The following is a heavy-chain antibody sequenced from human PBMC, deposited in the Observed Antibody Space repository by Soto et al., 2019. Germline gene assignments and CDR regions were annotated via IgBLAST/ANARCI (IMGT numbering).Heavy chain of an antibody. V-gene: IGHV4-39*01. CDR2: IYNSGST. CDR1: GGSISSGGYY. CDR3: ATCNWFAP. Sequence: QLQLQESGPGLVKPSETLSLTCTVSGGSISSGGYYWGWIRQPPGKGLEWIGTIYNSGSTYYNPSLTIRVTTSEDTSKNKFSPELGSVTAADKAVYYCATCNWFAPGGQGTLVTAS. J-gene: IGHJ5*02.